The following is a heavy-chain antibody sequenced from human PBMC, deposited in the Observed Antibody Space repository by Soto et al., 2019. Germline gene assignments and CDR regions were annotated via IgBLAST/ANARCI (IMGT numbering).Heavy chain of an antibody. CDR2: ISAYNGNT. V-gene: IGHV1-18*01. CDR3: ARDVGSSGWYGGDAFDI. CDR1: GYTFTSYG. D-gene: IGHD6-19*01. J-gene: IGHJ3*02. Sequence: QVQLVQSGAEVKKPGASVKVSCKASGYTFTSYGISWVRQAPGHGLEWMGWISAYNGNTNYAQKLQGRVTMTTDTSTSTAYMELRSLRSDDTAVYYCARDVGSSGWYGGDAFDIWGQGTMVTVSS.